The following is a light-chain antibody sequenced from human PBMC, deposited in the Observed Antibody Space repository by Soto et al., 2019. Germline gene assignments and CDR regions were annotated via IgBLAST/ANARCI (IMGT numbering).Light chain of an antibody. Sequence: QSVLTQPASVSGSPGQSITISCTGTSSDVGSYKYVSWYQQHPGKAPKLMIYDVSYRPSGVSNRFSGSKSGNTASLTISGLQAEDEADYYCSSFTSSSTPVVFGGGTKLTVL. V-gene: IGLV2-14*03. CDR2: DVS. CDR1: SSDVGSYKY. J-gene: IGLJ2*01. CDR3: SSFTSSSTPVV.